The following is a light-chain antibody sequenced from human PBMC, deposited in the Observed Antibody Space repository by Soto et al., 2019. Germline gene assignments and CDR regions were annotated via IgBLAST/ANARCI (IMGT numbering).Light chain of an antibody. CDR2: CAS. J-gene: IGKJ1*01. CDR3: QQYGSSSWT. Sequence: IVLTQSPGTLSLSPGERATLSCRASQSVSSSYLAWYQQKPGQAPRLLIYCASSRATGIPDRFSGSGSGTDFTLTISRLEPEDFAVYYCQQYGSSSWTFGQGTKVDNK. CDR1: QSVSSSY. V-gene: IGKV3-20*01.